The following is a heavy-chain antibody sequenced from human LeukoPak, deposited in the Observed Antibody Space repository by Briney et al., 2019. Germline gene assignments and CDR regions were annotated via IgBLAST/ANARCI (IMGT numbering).Heavy chain of an antibody. CDR3: ARVEWELLMDY. CDR2: IYYSGST. J-gene: IGHJ4*02. Sequence: WVRQPPGKGLEWIGSIYYSGSTYYNPSLKSRVTISVDTSKNQFSLKLSSVTAADTAVYYCARVEWELLMDYWGQGTLVTVSS. V-gene: IGHV4-39*07. D-gene: IGHD1-26*01.